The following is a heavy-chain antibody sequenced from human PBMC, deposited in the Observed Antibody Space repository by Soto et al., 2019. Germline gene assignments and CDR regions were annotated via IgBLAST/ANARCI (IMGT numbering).Heavy chain of an antibody. Sequence: LRLSCAASGFTFSSYGMHWVRQAPGKGLEWVAVISYDGSNKYYADSVKGRFTISRDNSKNTLYLQMNSLRAEDTAVYYCAKDRPPIAVAGTLDYWGQGTLVTVSS. CDR2: ISYDGSNK. J-gene: IGHJ4*02. CDR1: GFTFSSYG. CDR3: AKDRPPIAVAGTLDY. V-gene: IGHV3-30*18. D-gene: IGHD6-19*01.